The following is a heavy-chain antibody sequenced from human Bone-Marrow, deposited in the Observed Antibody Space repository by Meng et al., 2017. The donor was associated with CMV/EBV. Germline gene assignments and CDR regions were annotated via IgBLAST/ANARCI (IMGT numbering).Heavy chain of an antibody. CDR3: ARGGVVPAATPQP. CDR2: INPNSGDT. V-gene: IGHV1-2*02. D-gene: IGHD2-2*01. J-gene: IGHJ4*02. CDR1: GYTFTGYY. Sequence: ASVKVSCKASGYTFTGYYMHWVRQAPGQGLEWMGWINPNSGDTNYVRKFQGRVTMTRDTSISTAYMELSRLRSDDTAVYYCARGGVVPAATPQPWGQGTLVTVSS.